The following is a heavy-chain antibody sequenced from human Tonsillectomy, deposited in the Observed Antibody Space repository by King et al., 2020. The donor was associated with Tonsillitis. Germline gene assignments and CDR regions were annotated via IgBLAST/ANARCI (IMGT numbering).Heavy chain of an antibody. CDR2: INPNSGGT. D-gene: IGHD2-2*01. Sequence: VQLVQSGAEVKKPGASVKVSCKASGYTFTGYQMHWVRQAPGQGLEWMGWINPNSGGTTYAQKFQGRVTMTRDAAISTACMELSRLRSDDTAVYYCVREDVGVVAAGMAASFDYWAQGTLVTVSS. CDR3: VREDVGVVAAGMAASFDY. CDR1: GYTFTGYQ. J-gene: IGHJ4*02. V-gene: IGHV1-2*02.